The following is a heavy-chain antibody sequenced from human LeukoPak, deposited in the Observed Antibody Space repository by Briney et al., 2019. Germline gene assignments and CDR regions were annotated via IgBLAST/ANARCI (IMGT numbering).Heavy chain of an antibody. V-gene: IGHV1-46*01. CDR3: ARGCSGGSCYSGLPVDY. D-gene: IGHD2-15*01. J-gene: IGHJ4*02. Sequence: ASVKVSCKASGYSFTSYAMHWVRQAPGQGLEWMGIINPSGGSTSYAQKFQGRVTMTRDTSTSTVYMELSSLRSEDTAVYYCARGCSGGSCYSGLPVDYWGQGTLVTVSS. CDR1: GYSFTSYA. CDR2: INPSGGST.